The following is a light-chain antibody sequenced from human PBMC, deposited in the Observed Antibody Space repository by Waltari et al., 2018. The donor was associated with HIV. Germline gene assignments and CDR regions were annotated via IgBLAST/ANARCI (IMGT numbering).Light chain of an antibody. V-gene: IGLV1-44*01. J-gene: IGLJ2*01. CDR3: AAWDDSLNGPHVV. CDR2: SNN. CDR1: SSNIGSNT. Sequence: QSVLTQPPSASGTPGQRVTISCSGSSSNIGSNTVNWYQQLPGTAPKPLIYSNNLRPSGVPDRFSGSKSGTSASLAISGLQSEDEADYYCAAWDDSLNGPHVVFGGGTKLTVL.